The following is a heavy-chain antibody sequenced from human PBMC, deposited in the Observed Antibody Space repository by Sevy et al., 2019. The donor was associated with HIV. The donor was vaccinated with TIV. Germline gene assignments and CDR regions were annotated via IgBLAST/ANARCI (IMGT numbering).Heavy chain of an antibody. CDR3: ARLFSCGGDCYYLDY. CDR1: GFTFSNYD. Sequence: GGSLRLSCAASGFTFSNYDMHWVRQAPGKGLGWGAVLYHDGNYKNYADSVKVRFTISRDDFKNTLYLQMSSLRPEDTAVYFCARLFSCGGDCYYLDYWGQGALVTVSS. J-gene: IGHJ4*02. V-gene: IGHV3-30*04. CDR2: LYHDGNYK. D-gene: IGHD2-21*02.